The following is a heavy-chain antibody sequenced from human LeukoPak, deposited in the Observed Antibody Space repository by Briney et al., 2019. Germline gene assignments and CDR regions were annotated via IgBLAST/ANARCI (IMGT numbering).Heavy chain of an antibody. V-gene: IGHV4-61*02. CDR3: ARGGFGESLESY. J-gene: IGHJ4*02. CDR1: GGSISSGDYY. Sequence: SETLSLTCTVSGGSISSGDYYWSWIRQPAGKGLEWIGRIYTSGGTNYNPSLKCRVTISADTSKNQFSLKLSSVTAADTAVYYCARGGFGESLESYWGQGTLVTVSS. D-gene: IGHD3-10*01. CDR2: IYTSGGT.